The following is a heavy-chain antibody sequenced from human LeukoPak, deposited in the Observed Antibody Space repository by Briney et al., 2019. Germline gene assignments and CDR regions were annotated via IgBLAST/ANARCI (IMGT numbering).Heavy chain of an antibody. CDR3: ARADRTYYDFWSGYYPNWFDP. D-gene: IGHD3-3*01. V-gene: IGHV4-34*01. CDR2: INHSGST. CDR1: GGSFSGYY. Sequence: SETLSLTCAVYGGSFSGYYWSWIRQPPGKGLEWIGEINHSGSTNYNPSLKSRVTISVDTSKNQFSLKLSSVTAADTAVYYCARADRTYYDFWSGYYPNWFDPWGQGTLVTVSS. J-gene: IGHJ5*02.